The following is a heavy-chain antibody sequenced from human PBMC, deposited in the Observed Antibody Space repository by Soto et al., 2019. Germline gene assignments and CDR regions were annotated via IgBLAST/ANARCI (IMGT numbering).Heavy chain of an antibody. Sequence: ASVKVSCKASGYTFTSYYMHWVRQAPGQGLEWMGKINPSGGSTSYAQKFQGRVTMTRDTSTNTVYMELSSLRSEDTAVYYCARDIKYYGYYYGMEVWGQGTTVTVS. J-gene: IGHJ6*02. CDR2: INPSGGST. D-gene: IGHD4-17*01. CDR3: ARDIKYYGYYYGMEV. CDR1: GYTFTSYY. V-gene: IGHV1-46*01.